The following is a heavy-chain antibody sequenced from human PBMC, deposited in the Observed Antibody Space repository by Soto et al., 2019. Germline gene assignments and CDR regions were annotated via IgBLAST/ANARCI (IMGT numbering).Heavy chain of an antibody. Sequence: QVQLQQWGAGLLKPSETLSLTCAVYGAPLSGYYWGWIPQSPGKGLEWIGEINHVGHTSYNPSLKSRVIISVDTAKKQFSLKLTSVTAADTAVYYCGRGGRTPMVIAYWGQGTLVTVSS. CDR3: GRGGRTPMVIAY. J-gene: IGHJ4*02. CDR1: GAPLSGYY. V-gene: IGHV4-34*01. D-gene: IGHD5-18*01. CDR2: INHVGHT.